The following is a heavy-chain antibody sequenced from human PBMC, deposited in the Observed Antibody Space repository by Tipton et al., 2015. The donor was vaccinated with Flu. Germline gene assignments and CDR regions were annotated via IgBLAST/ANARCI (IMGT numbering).Heavy chain of an antibody. CDR1: GGSFSGYY. CDR2: INHSGST. D-gene: IGHD6-6*01. J-gene: IGHJ5*02. Sequence: TLSLTCAVYGGSFSGYYWSWIRQPPGKGLEWIGEINHSGSTNYNPSLKSRVTISVDTSKNQFSLKLSSVTAADTAVYYCASEYSSSSNWFDPWGQGTLVTVSS. V-gene: IGHV4-34*01. CDR3: ASEYSSSSNWFDP.